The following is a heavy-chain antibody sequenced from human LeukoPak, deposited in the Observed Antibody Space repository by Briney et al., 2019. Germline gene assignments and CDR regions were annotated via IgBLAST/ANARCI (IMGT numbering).Heavy chain of an antibody. CDR2: ISYDGSNK. Sequence: GGSLRLSCAASGFTFSSYWMHWVRQGPGKGLEGVAVISYDGSNKYYADSVKGRFTISRDNSKNTLYLQMNSLRAEDTAVYYCARVQYGPLDYWGQGTLVTVSS. J-gene: IGHJ4*02. V-gene: IGHV3-30-3*01. D-gene: IGHD4-17*01. CDR1: GFTFSSYW. CDR3: ARVQYGPLDY.